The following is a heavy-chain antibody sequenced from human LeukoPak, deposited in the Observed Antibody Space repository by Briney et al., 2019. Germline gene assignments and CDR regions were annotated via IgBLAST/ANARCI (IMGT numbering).Heavy chain of an antibody. J-gene: IGHJ4*02. V-gene: IGHV3-33*01. Sequence: PGGPLRLPCAASGLTFSSYGMHWLPEAPGKGLEGVADIWYDGSNKYYADSVKGRFTISRDNSNNTLYLQMNSLSDEDTAVYYCARDPGVIVVVPAGHFDYWGQGTLVTVSS. D-gene: IGHD2-2*01. CDR2: IWYDGSNK. CDR1: GLTFSSYG. CDR3: ARDPGVIVVVPAGHFDY.